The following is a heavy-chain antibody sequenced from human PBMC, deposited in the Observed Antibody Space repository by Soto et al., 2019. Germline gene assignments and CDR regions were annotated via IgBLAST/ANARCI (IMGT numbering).Heavy chain of an antibody. V-gene: IGHV4-59*03. CDR2: IYYSGST. J-gene: IGHJ5*02. CDR1: GGSISSYY. D-gene: IGHD1-7*01. CDR3: ALTGTTFGWFDP. Sequence: SETLSLTCTVSGGSISSYYWSWIRQPPGKGLEWNGYIYYSGSTNYNPSLKSRDTISVDTSKNQFSLKLSSVTAADTAVYYCALTGTTFGWFDPWGQGTLVTVSS.